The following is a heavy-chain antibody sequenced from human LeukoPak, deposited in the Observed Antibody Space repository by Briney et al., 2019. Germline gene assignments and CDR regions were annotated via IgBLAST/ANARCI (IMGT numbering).Heavy chain of an antibody. CDR3: AKGLYDSRSPMGAFDV. D-gene: IGHD3-10*01. J-gene: IGHJ3*01. V-gene: IGHV3-66*01. Sequence: PGGSLRLSCAASGFTVTASYMTWVRQAPGKGLEWVSVIYSGGNTYYADSVKGRFTISRDNFKNTLYLQMNSLRAEDTAVYFCAKGLYDSRSPMGAFDVWGLGTIVTVSS. CDR2: IYSGGNT. CDR1: GFTVTASY.